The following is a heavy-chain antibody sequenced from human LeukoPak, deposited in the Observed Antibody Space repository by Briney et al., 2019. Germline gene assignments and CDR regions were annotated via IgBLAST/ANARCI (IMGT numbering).Heavy chain of an antibody. CDR2: IGAYNGNT. CDR1: GYRFTSYG. D-gene: IGHD2-15*01. Sequence: ASVKVSCKASGYRFTSYGITWVRQAPGQGREWMGWIGAYNGNTNYAQKLQGRVTLTTDTSTSTAYMELRSLRSDDTAVYYCAREGYCSGGTCYSTMNWFDPWGQGTLVTVSS. V-gene: IGHV1-18*01. CDR3: AREGYCSGGTCYSTMNWFDP. J-gene: IGHJ5*02.